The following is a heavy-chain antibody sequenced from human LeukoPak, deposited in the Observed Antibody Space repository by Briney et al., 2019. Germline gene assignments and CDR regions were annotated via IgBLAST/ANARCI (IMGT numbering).Heavy chain of an antibody. D-gene: IGHD3-22*01. Sequence: SSETLSLTCTVSGGSISSYYLSWIRQPQGKGLEWIGYIYYSGSTNYNPSLKSRVTISVDTSKNQFSLKLSSVTAADTAVYYCARVSYYYDSSGPFYYFDYWGQGTLVTVSS. CDR1: GGSISSYY. J-gene: IGHJ4*02. CDR3: ARVSYYYDSSGPFYYFDY. V-gene: IGHV4-59*01. CDR2: IYYSGST.